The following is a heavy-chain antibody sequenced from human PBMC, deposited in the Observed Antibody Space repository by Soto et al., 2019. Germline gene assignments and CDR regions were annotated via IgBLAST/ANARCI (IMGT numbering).Heavy chain of an antibody. Sequence: QVQLVQSGAEVKKPGASVKVSCKGSGYTFTSYHINWVRQATGQGLEWMGWMNPNSGNTGYAQTLQGRVTMTWDTSISTAYMELSSLRFEYTAMYYCARGHISSTKNWLDPWGQGTLVTVSS. J-gene: IGHJ5*02. CDR2: MNPNSGNT. CDR3: ARGHISSTKNWLDP. CDR1: GYTFTSYH. V-gene: IGHV1-8*01. D-gene: IGHD6-6*01.